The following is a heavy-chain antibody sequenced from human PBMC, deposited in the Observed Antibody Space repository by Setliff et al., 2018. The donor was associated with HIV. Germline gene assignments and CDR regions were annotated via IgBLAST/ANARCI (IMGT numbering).Heavy chain of an antibody. CDR3: ARDPGSGWYVNRYLDY. CDR2: IYNDGSKK. V-gene: IGHV3-33*01. CDR1: GFTFSYYG. Sequence: GSLRLSCAASGFTFSYYGMYWVRQAPGKGLEWVALIYNDGSKKYYADSVKGRFTISRDNSKNTLYLQMNSLRAEDTAVYYCARDPGSGWYVNRYLDYWGQGTLVTVSS. D-gene: IGHD6-19*01. J-gene: IGHJ4*02.